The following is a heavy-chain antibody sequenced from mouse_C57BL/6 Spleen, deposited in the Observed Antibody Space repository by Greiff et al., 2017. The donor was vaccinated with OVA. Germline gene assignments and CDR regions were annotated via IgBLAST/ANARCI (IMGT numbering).Heavy chain of an antibody. CDR3: TRVIYYYGSSYVFYAMDY. J-gene: IGHJ4*01. CDR2: ISSGGDYI. CDR1: GFTFSSYA. D-gene: IGHD1-1*01. V-gene: IGHV5-9-1*02. Sequence: EVMLVESGEGLVKPGGSLKLSCAASGFTFSSYAMSWVRQTPEKRLEWVAYISSGGDYIYYADTVKGRFTISRDNARNTLYLQMSSLKSEDTAMYYCTRVIYYYGSSYVFYAMDYWGQGTSVTVSS.